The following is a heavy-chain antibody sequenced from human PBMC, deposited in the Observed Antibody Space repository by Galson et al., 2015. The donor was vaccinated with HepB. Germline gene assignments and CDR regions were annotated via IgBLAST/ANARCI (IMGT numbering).Heavy chain of an antibody. Sequence: CKASGGTFSSYAISWVRQAPGQGLEWMGGIIPIFGTANYAQKFQGRVTITADESTSTAYMELSSLRSEDTAVYYCARAEYQLQRGFDPWGQGTLVTVSS. CDR3: ARAEYQLQRGFDP. CDR2: IIPIFGTA. CDR1: GGTFSSYA. D-gene: IGHD2-2*01. V-gene: IGHV1-69*01. J-gene: IGHJ5*02.